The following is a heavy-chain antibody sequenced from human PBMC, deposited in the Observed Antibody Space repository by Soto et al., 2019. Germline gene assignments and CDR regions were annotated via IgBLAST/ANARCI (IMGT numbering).Heavy chain of an antibody. CDR2: MNPNSGNT. CDR3: ARVSRAACSGGSCYTYGMDV. J-gene: IGHJ6*02. Sequence: QVQLVQSGAEVKKPGASVKVSCKASGYTFTSYDINWVRQATGQGLEWMGWMNPNSGNTGYAQKFQGRVTRTRNTSISTAYMELSSLRSEDTAVYYCARVSRAACSGGSCYTYGMDVWGQGTTVTVSS. D-gene: IGHD2-15*01. V-gene: IGHV1-8*01. CDR1: GYTFTSYD.